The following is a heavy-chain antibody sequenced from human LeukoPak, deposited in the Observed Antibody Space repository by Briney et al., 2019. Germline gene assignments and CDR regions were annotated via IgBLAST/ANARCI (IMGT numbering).Heavy chain of an antibody. CDR3: ARDRLAGTVQYYFDY. J-gene: IGHJ4*02. CDR1: GFTFSSYS. D-gene: IGHD6-13*01. Sequence: PGGSLRLSCAASGFTFSSYSMNWVRQAPGKGLEWVANIKQDGSEKYYVDSVKGRFTISRDNAKNSLYLQMNSLRAEDTAVYYCARDRLAGTVQYYFDYWGQGTLVTVSS. V-gene: IGHV3-7*01. CDR2: IKQDGSEK.